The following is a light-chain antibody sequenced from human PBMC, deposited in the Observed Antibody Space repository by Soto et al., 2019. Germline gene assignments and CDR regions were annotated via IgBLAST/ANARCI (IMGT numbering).Light chain of an antibody. CDR2: DAS. Sequence: EIVLTQSPATLSLSPGERATLSCRTSQSVRNHLVWYQQKPGQAPRLLIYDASIRATGFPARFSGSGSGTDFSLTISSLEPEDFAVYFCQHRAIWPITFGGGTKVEIK. CDR3: QHRAIWPIT. J-gene: IGKJ4*01. CDR1: QSVRNH. V-gene: IGKV3-11*01.